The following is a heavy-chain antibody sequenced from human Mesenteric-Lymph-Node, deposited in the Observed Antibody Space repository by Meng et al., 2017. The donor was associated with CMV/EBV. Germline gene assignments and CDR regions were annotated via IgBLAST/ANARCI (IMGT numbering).Heavy chain of an antibody. CDR2: IYWDDDK. V-gene: IGHV2-5*02. CDR3: AHLFAGYYSRWYLDC. Sequence: GFSLSTSGVGVGWIRQHTGKALEWSAIIYWDDDKRYSTSLKTRLTIAKDTSKNQVVLTMTNMDPVDTGTYYCAHLFAGYYSRWYLDCWGQGILVTVSS. D-gene: IGHD6-13*01. CDR1: GFSLSTSGVG. J-gene: IGHJ4*02.